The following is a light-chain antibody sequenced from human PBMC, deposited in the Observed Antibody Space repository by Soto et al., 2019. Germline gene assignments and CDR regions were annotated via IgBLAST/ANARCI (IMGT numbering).Light chain of an antibody. CDR1: NSDLGTYNL. CDR3: CSYVGSNIFYV. J-gene: IGLJ1*01. V-gene: IGLV2-23*02. Sequence: QSVLTQPVSVSGSPGQSITISCTGTNSDLGTYNLVSWYQQHPGKAPKTIIYEVTKRPSGVSKRFSGSKSGNTASLTISGLQAEDEADYYCCSYVGSNIFYVFGTGTKVTVL. CDR2: EVT.